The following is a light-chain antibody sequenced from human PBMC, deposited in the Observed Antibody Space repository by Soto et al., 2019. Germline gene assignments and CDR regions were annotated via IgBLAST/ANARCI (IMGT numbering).Light chain of an antibody. Sequence: EIVLTQSPATLSLSPGERATLSCRASQSVSSYLAWYQQKPGQAPSLFIYDASNRATGIPGRFSGSGSGTDFTLTISSLEPEDFAVYYCQQRRSWPQTFGQGTKLEIK. J-gene: IGKJ2*01. CDR2: DAS. V-gene: IGKV3-11*01. CDR1: QSVSSY. CDR3: QQRRSWPQT.